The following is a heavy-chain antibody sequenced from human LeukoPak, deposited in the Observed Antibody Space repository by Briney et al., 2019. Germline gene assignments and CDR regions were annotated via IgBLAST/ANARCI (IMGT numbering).Heavy chain of an antibody. Sequence: GRSLRLSCAASGFTFSSYAMHWVRQAPGKGLEWVAVIPYDGSNKYYADSVKGRFTISRDNSKNTLYLQMNSLRAEDTAVYYCAKVGSSGWYLDYWGQGTLVTVSS. D-gene: IGHD6-19*01. CDR3: AKVGSSGWYLDY. J-gene: IGHJ4*02. CDR2: IPYDGSNK. V-gene: IGHV3-30-3*01. CDR1: GFTFSSYA.